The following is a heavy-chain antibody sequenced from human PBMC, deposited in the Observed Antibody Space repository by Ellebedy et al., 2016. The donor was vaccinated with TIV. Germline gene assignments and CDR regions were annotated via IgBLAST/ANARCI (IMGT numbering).Heavy chain of an antibody. J-gene: IGHJ6*02. CDR1: GFTFSSYA. Sequence: GESLKISXAASGFTFSSYAMHWVCQAPGKGLEWVAVISYDGSNKYYADSVKGRFTISRDNSKNTLYLQMNSLRAEDTAVYYCARWMNSSWYFLYYGMDGWGQGTTVTVSS. D-gene: IGHD6-13*01. V-gene: IGHV3-30-3*01. CDR2: ISYDGSNK. CDR3: ARWMNSSWYFLYYGMDG.